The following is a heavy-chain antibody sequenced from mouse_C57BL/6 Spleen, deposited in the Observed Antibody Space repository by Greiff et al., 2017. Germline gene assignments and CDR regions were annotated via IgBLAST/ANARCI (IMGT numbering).Heavy chain of an antibody. D-gene: IGHD1-1*01. J-gene: IGHJ1*03. Sequence: VQLQQPGAELVRPGTSVKLSCKASGYTFTSYWMHWVKQRPGQGLEWIGVIDPSDSYTNYNQKFKGKATLAVDTSSSTAYMQHSSLTSEDSAVYYCARAYYYGSGYAVWYFEGWGTGTTVTVSS. V-gene: IGHV1-59*01. CDR2: IDPSDSYT. CDR3: ARAYYYGSGYAVWYFEG. CDR1: GYTFTSYW.